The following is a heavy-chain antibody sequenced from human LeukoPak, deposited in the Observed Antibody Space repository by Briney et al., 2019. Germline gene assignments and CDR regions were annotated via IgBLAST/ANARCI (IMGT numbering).Heavy chain of an antibody. CDR1: GGSISSSSYY. D-gene: IGHD3-10*01. CDR2: IYYSGST. Sequence: SETLSLTCTVSGGSISSSSYYWGWIRQPPGKVLEWIADIYYSGSTYYNPSLKSRVTISVDTSKNQFSLKLSSVTAADTAVYYCARRVEVRGVINERLYYFDYWGQGTLVTVSS. V-gene: IGHV4-39*01. CDR3: ARRVEVRGVINERLYYFDY. J-gene: IGHJ4*02.